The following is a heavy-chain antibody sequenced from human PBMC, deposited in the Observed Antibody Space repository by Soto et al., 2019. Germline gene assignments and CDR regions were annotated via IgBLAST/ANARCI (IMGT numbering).Heavy chain of an antibody. CDR3: AREVVDGASLWLDP. Sequence: GASVKVSCKASGFTFSSNDINWVRQAPGQGLQWTGWMNANVAATDSPQRFKGRVTKTWNASISTAYMELSDLKSDDTAVYFCAREVVDGASLWLDPWGQGTLVTVSS. CDR2: MNANVAAT. V-gene: IGHV1-8*01. J-gene: IGHJ5*02. D-gene: IGHD3-10*01. CDR1: GFTFSSND.